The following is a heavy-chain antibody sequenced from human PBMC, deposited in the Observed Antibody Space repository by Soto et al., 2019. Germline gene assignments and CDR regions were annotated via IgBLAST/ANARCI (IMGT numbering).Heavy chain of an antibody. Sequence: ASVKVSCKASGYTFTSYGISWVRQAPGQGLEWMGWISAYNGNTNYAQKLQGRVTMTTDTSTSTAYMELRSLRSDDTAVYYCARDGSCSGGSCHYYYYYGMDVWGQGTTVTVSS. V-gene: IGHV1-18*01. D-gene: IGHD2-15*01. J-gene: IGHJ6*02. CDR1: GYTFTSYG. CDR2: ISAYNGNT. CDR3: ARDGSCSGGSCHYYYYYGMDV.